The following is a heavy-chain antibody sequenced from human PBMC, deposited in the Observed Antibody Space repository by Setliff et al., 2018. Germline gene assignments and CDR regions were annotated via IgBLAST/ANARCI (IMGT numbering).Heavy chain of an antibody. Sequence: GESLKISCKGSGYSFTSYWIGRVRQMPGKGLEWMGIIYPGDSDTGYSPSFQGQVTISADKSISTAYLQWSSLKASDTAMYYCARQAVAGSDAFDIWGQGTMVTVSS. V-gene: IGHV5-51*01. CDR3: ARQAVAGSDAFDI. CDR2: IYPGDSDT. D-gene: IGHD6-19*01. J-gene: IGHJ3*02. CDR1: GYSFTSYW.